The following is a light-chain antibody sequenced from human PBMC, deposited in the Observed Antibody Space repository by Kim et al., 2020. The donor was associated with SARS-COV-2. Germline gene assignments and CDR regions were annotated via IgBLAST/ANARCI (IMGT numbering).Light chain of an antibody. J-gene: IGLJ1*01. CDR3: KVWDGGSDHCV. Sequence: APRGTASITCWGNNMGSKSVHWYQQKPGQAPVLVIYYDGDRPSGIPERFSGSNSGNTATLTISRVEAGDEADYYCKVWDGGSDHCVFGTGTKVTVL. CDR2: YDG. CDR1: NMGSKS. V-gene: IGLV3-21*04.